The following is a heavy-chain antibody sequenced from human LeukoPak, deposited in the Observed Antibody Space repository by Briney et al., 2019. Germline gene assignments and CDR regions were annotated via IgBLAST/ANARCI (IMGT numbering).Heavy chain of an antibody. Sequence: ASVKVSCKASGYTFTSYAMNWVRQAPGQGLEWMGWINTNTGNPTYAQGFTGRFVFSLDTSVSTAYLQISSLKAEDTAVYYCARDPYYDSSGYSVYNWFDPWGQGTLVTVSS. CDR1: GYTFTSYA. D-gene: IGHD3-22*01. J-gene: IGHJ5*02. V-gene: IGHV7-4-1*02. CDR3: ARDPYYDSSGYSVYNWFDP. CDR2: INTNTGNP.